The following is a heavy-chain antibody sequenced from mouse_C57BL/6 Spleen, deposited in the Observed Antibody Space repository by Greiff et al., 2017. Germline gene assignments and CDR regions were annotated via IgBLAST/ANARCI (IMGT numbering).Heavy chain of an antibody. CDR1: GFNIKDDY. D-gene: IGHD1-1*01. CDR3: TTNYGSRRSYWYFDV. V-gene: IGHV14-4*01. J-gene: IGHJ1*03. CDR2: IDPENGDT. Sequence: VQLQQSGAELVRPGASVKLSCTASGFNIKDDYMHWVKQRPEQGLEWIGWIDPENGDTEYASKFQGKATITADTSSNTADLQLSSLTSEDTAVYYCTTNYGSRRSYWYFDVWGTGTTVTVSS.